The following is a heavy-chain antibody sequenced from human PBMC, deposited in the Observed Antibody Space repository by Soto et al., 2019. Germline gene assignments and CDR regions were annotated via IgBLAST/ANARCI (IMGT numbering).Heavy chain of an antibody. CDR3: ARGVKMATPHKYYFDY. D-gene: IGHD5-12*01. CDR1: GYSFTSYW. Sequence: PGESLKISCKGSGYSFTSYWISWVRQMPGKGLEWMGRIDPSDSYTNYSPSFQGHVTISADKSISTAYLQWSSLKASDTAMYYCARGVKMATPHKYYFDYWGQGTLVTVSS. J-gene: IGHJ4*02. CDR2: IDPSDSYT. V-gene: IGHV5-10-1*01.